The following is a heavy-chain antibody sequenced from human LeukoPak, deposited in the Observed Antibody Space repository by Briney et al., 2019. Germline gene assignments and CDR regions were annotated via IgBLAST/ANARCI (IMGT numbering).Heavy chain of an antibody. Sequence: PGGSLRLSCAASGFTFNSYAIHWVRQAPGKGLEWVAVISYDGVNKYYADSVKGRFTISRDNSKNTLYLQMNSLRAEDTAVYYCAKLDSYGPFDYWGQGTLVTVSS. J-gene: IGHJ4*02. D-gene: IGHD5-18*01. CDR3: AKLDSYGPFDY. CDR2: ISYDGVNK. CDR1: GFTFNSYA. V-gene: IGHV3-30-3*02.